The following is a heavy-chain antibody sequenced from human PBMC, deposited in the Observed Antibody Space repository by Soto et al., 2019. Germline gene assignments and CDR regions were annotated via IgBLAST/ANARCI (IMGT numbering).Heavy chain of an antibody. CDR1: GYTFSSYD. D-gene: IGHD3-22*01. Sequence: GASVKVSCKASGYTFSSYDIHWVRLATGQGLEWMGWMNANSGNTGSAQRLQGRVTMTWNTATSTAYMEMSRMRSDDTAVYYCARGYYDRTGYYPIDYWGPGTLVTVSS. V-gene: IGHV1-8*01. CDR3: ARGYYDRTGYYPIDY. J-gene: IGHJ4*02. CDR2: MNANSGNT.